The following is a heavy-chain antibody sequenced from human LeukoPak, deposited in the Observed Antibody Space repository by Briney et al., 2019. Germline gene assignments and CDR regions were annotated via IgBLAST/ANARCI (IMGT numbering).Heavy chain of an antibody. V-gene: IGHV3-30*04. Sequence: GRSLRLSCAASGLTFSGYSMHWVRQAPGKGLEWVAYISYDGRNDYHADSVKGRFTISRDNSKNTLFLQLHSLRPEDTAVYYTHPPYWGRGTLVTVSS. CDR3: HPPY. CDR1: GLTFSGYS. J-gene: IGHJ4*02. CDR2: ISYDGRND.